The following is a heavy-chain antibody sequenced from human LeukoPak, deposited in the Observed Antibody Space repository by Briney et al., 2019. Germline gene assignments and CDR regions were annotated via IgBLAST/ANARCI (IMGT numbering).Heavy chain of an antibody. CDR2: INPNSGGT. CDR1: GYTFTGYY. Sequence: ASVKVSCKASGYTFTGYYMHWVRQAPGKGLEWMGWINPNSGGTNYAQKFQGRVTMTRDTSISTAYMELSRLRSDDTAVYYCARETRRIMVRGVPDYWGQGTLVTVSS. CDR3: ARETRRIMVRGVPDY. D-gene: IGHD3-10*01. V-gene: IGHV1-2*02. J-gene: IGHJ4*02.